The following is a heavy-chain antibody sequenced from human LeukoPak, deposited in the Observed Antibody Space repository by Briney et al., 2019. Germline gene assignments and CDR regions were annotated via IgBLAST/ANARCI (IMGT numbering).Heavy chain of an antibody. J-gene: IGHJ4*02. CDR1: GFTSSSYA. CDR2: INWNGGGT. V-gene: IGHV3-20*04. Sequence: PGGSLRLSCAASGFTSSSYAMSWVRQAPGKGLEWVSGINWNGGGTGYADSVKGRFTISRENAKNSLYLQMNSLKAEDTALYYCARGPLQTIPTSKIVVYYYPFDYWGQGTLVTVSS. CDR3: ARGPLQTIPTSKIVVYYYPFDY. D-gene: IGHD3-22*01.